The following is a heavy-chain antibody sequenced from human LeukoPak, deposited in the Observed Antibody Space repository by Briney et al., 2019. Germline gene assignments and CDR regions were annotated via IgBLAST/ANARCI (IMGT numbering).Heavy chain of an antibody. Sequence: GGSLRLSCAASEFSISDYWMHWVRQAPGKGLVWVSRIKSDGSGTSYADSVKGRFTISRDNAKNTLYLQMNSLRVEDTAVYYCAKSDWFNPWGQGTLVTVSS. V-gene: IGHV3-74*01. CDR3: AKSDWFNP. CDR2: IKSDGSGT. J-gene: IGHJ5*02. CDR1: EFSISDYW.